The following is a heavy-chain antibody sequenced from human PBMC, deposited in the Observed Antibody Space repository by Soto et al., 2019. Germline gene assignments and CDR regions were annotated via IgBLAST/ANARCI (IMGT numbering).Heavy chain of an antibody. Sequence: PSETLSLTCAVYGGSFSGYYWSWIRQPPGKGLEWIGEINHSGSTNYNPSLKSRVTISVDTSKNQFSLKLSSVTAADTAVYYCARGKTPHSSSWYRLEYFQHWGQGTLVTV. CDR3: ARGKTPHSSSWYRLEYFQH. V-gene: IGHV4-34*01. D-gene: IGHD6-13*01. J-gene: IGHJ1*01. CDR2: INHSGST. CDR1: GGSFSGYY.